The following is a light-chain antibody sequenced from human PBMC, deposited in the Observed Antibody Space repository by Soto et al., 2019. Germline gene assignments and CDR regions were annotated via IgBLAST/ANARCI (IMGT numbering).Light chain of an antibody. CDR2: DVS. J-gene: IGLJ2*01. Sequence: QSALTQPASVSGSPGQSIAISCSGTSSDIGAYKYVAWYQQHPGKAPKLMIFDVSTRPSGVSDRFSGSKSGNTASLTISGLQAEDEADYYCSSYTTSRTVVFGGGTKVTVL. CDR3: SSYTTSRTVV. CDR1: SSDIGAYKY. V-gene: IGLV2-14*03.